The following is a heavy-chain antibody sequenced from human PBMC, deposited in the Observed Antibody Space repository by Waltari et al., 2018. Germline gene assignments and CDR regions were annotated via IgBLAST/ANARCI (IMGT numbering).Heavy chain of an antibody. CDR1: GFTVSSNY. J-gene: IGHJ4*02. D-gene: IGHD4-4*01. CDR2: IYSGGST. CDR3: AREGGNSYFDY. V-gene: IGHV3-66*02. Sequence: EVQLVESGGGLVQPGGSLRLSCASSGFTVSSNYMSWVRQAPGKGLEWVSVIYSGGSTYYADSVKCRFTISRDNSKNTLYLQMNSLRAEDTAVYYCAREGGNSYFDYWGQGTLVTVSS.